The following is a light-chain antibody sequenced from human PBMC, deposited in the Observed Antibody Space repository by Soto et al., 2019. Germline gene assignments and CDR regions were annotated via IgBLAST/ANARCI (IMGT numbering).Light chain of an antibody. V-gene: IGLV2-23*01. CDR2: EGI. CDR3: CSYVGATTYV. CDR1: SSNIGGYNV. Sequence: QSALTQPASVSGSPGQSITISCSGTSSNIGGYNVVSWYQQHPGKAPKVIVYEGIKRPSGVSDRFSGSTSGSTVSLTISGLQAEDEAEYYCCSYVGATTYVFGSGTKLTVL. J-gene: IGLJ1*01.